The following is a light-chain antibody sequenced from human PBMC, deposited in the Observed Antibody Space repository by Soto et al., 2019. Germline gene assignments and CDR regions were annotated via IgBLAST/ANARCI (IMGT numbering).Light chain of an antibody. CDR3: CSYVGATTYV. J-gene: IGLJ1*01. Sequence: LTQPASVSGSPGQSITISCTGTSNTIGGYNVVSWYQQHPGTAPKVIIYEGIKRPSGVSNRFSGSISGSTASLTISGLQAEDEADYYCCSYVGATTYVFGTGTKVTVL. CDR2: EGI. V-gene: IGLV2-23*01. CDR1: SNTIGGYNV.